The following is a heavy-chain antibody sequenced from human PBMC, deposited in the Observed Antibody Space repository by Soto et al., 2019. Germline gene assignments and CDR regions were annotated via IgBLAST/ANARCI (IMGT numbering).Heavy chain of an antibody. Sequence: SETLSLTCSVSGGSMSGYYWTWIRQPPGKALEWIGYIYYSGSTNYNPSLKSRVSISIDTSKSQFSLRLTSVTAADTAVYYCARAPSGRTDFDYWGQGTLVTVSS. CDR2: IYYSGST. CDR3: ARAPSGRTDFDY. CDR1: GGSMSGYY. V-gene: IGHV4-59*01. J-gene: IGHJ4*02. D-gene: IGHD1-26*01.